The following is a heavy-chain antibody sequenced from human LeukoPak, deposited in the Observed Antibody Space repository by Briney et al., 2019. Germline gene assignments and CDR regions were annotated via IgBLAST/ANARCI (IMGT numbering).Heavy chain of an antibody. CDR2: VNNDGSGT. CDR1: GVTFSGDW. J-gene: IGHJ4*02. D-gene: IGHD5-12*01. Sequence: VGSLRLSCEASGVTFSGDWMHWGPPAPGKGLGWVSRVNNDGSGTNYAGSAKGGFIISRDNAKNTLYLQMSSLRAEDTAVYYYAREGQVVDTIGSFDYWGQGTMVTVSS. CDR3: AREGQVVDTIGSFDY. V-gene: IGHV3-74*01.